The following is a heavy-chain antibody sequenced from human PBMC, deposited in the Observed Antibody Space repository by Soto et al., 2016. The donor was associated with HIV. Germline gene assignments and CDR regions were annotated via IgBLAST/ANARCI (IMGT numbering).Heavy chain of an antibody. CDR3: ARDPPPTYGSRYGMDV. Sequence: VQLVESGGGLVKPGGSLTLSCAASGFTLTDYSMNWIRQAPGKGLEWISSIIYRDSDTYYLGSVKGRFIISRDSAKNLVSLQMNSLRAEDTAVYYCARDPPPTYGSRYGMDVWGRGTTVTVSS. J-gene: IGHJ6*02. CDR2: IIYRDSDT. D-gene: IGHD6-13*01. V-gene: IGHV3-11*05. CDR1: GFTLTDYS.